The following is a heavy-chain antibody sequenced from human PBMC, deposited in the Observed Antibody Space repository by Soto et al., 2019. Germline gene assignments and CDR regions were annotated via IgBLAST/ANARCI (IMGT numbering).Heavy chain of an antibody. V-gene: IGHV3-21*01. Sequence: GGSLRLSCAASGLTFSSYAMSWVRQAPGKGLEWVSSISGSSSYIFYADSVKGRFTISRDNAKDSLYLQLNSLRGEDTAVYYCATFEYGDSGRYFDYWGQGTLVTVS. CDR1: GLTFSSYA. CDR2: ISGSSSYI. CDR3: ATFEYGDSGRYFDY. D-gene: IGHD4-17*01. J-gene: IGHJ4*02.